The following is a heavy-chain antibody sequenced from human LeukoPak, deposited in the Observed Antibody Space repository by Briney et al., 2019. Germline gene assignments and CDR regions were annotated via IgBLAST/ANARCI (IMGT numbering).Heavy chain of an antibody. J-gene: IGHJ4*02. D-gene: IGHD3-16*01. V-gene: IGHV3-23*01. CDR2: ISGTGDNT. Sequence: PGGSLRLSCAASGFTVSSNYMSWVRQAPGKGLQWLSKISGTGDNTYYADSVEGRFTISRDNSKNTLYLEMSSLRAEDTAVYYCAKAAGGMNRELDYWGQGTLVTVSS. CDR1: GFTVSSNY. CDR3: AKAAGGMNRELDY.